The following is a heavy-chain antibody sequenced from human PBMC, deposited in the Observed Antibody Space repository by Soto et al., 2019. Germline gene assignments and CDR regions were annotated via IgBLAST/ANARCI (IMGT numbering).Heavy chain of an antibody. Sequence: LETLSLTCAVYGGSFSGYYWSWIRQPPGKGLEWIGEINHSGSTNYNPSLKSRVTISVDTSKNQFSLKLSSVTAADTAVYYCARGLPRRVAAPYDYWGQGTLVTVSS. J-gene: IGHJ4*02. CDR1: GGSFSGYY. V-gene: IGHV4-34*01. CDR2: INHSGST. D-gene: IGHD2-15*01. CDR3: ARGLPRRVAAPYDY.